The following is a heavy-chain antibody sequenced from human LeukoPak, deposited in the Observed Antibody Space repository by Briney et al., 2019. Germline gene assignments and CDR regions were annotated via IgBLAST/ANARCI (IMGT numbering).Heavy chain of an antibody. CDR1: GFTSSTYD. CDR3: ARDNGHRRLEAAGLGY. J-gene: IGHJ4*02. Sequence: GGSLRLSCAASGFTSSTYDMHWVRQATGKGLEWVSGIGIAGDTYYRGSVKGRFTISRDNAKNSLYLQMNSLRAEDTAVYYCARDNGHRRLEAAGLGYWGQGTLVTVSS. CDR2: IGIAGDT. D-gene: IGHD6-13*01. V-gene: IGHV3-13*01.